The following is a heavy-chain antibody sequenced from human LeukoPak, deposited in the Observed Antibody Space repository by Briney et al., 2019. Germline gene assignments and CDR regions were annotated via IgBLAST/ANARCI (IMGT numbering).Heavy chain of an antibody. V-gene: IGHV3-23*01. D-gene: IGHD6-13*01. CDR1: GFTFGSYA. J-gene: IGHJ4*02. CDR3: AKDPQENRSSWFIRYFDS. Sequence: GGSLRLSCVASGFTFGSYAMSWVRQAPGEGLEWVSATSGRGDYTYYADSVKGRFTISRDNSKNTVYLQMNSLRADDTALYYCAKDPQENRSSWFIRYFDSWGQGSLVTVSS. CDR2: TSGRGDYT.